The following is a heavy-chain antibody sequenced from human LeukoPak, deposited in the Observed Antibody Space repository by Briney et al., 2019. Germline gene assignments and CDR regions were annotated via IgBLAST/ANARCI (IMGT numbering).Heavy chain of an antibody. V-gene: IGHV3-23*01. CDR2: ISGNSGST. CDR3: AKLVGTPGGY. J-gene: IGHJ4*02. Sequence: GGSLRLSCAASGFTFSTYAMSWVRQAPGKGLEWVSAISGNSGSTNYADSMKGRFTISRDNSKDTLYLQMSSLRLEDTAVYYCAKLVGTPGGYWGQGTLVTVSS. CDR1: GFTFSTYA. D-gene: IGHD1-26*01.